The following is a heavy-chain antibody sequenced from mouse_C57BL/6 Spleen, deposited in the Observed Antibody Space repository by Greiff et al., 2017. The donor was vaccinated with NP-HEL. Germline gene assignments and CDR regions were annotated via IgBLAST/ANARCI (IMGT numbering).Heavy chain of an antibody. CDR2: IDPSDSYT. V-gene: IGHV1-59*01. J-gene: IGHJ4*01. CDR3: ARCIYPHDYGVDYAMDY. Sequence: QVQLQQPGAELVRPGTSVKLSCKASGYTFTSYWMHWVKQRPGQGLEWIGVIDPSDSYTNYNQKFKGKATLTVDTSSSTAYMQLSSLTSEDSAVYYCARCIYPHDYGVDYAMDYWGQGTSVTVSS. D-gene: IGHD2-4*01. CDR1: GYTFTSYW.